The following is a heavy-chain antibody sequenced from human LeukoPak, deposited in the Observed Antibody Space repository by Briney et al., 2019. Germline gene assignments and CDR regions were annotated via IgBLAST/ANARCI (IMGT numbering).Heavy chain of an antibody. CDR3: AKDLMVRGVIISTSNWFDP. CDR2: IYSGGST. CDR1: GFTVSSNF. V-gene: IGHV3-53*01. Sequence: GGSLRLSCAASGFTVSSNFMSWVRQAPGKGLEWVSVIYSGGSTYYADSVKGRFTISRDNSKNTLYLQMNSLRAEDTAVYYCAKDLMVRGVIISTSNWFDPWGQGTLVTVSS. J-gene: IGHJ5*02. D-gene: IGHD3-10*01.